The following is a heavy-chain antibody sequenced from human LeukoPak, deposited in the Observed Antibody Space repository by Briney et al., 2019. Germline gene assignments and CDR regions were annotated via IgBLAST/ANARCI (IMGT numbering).Heavy chain of an antibody. CDR2: INPNSGGT. V-gene: IGHV1-2*02. D-gene: IGHD3-10*01. CDR3: AREREWRYYGSGHDPSLGY. Sequence: ASVKVSCKASGYTFTGYYMHWVRQAPGQGLEWMGWINPNSGGTNYAQKFQGRVTMTRDTSISTAYMELSRLRSDDTAVYYRAREREWRYYGSGHDPSLGYWGQGTLVTVSS. CDR1: GYTFTGYY. J-gene: IGHJ4*02.